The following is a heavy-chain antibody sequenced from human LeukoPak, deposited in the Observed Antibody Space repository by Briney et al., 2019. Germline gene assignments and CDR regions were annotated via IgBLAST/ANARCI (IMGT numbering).Heavy chain of an antibody. V-gene: IGHV5-51*01. CDR2: IYPGDSDT. D-gene: IGHD4-11*01. J-gene: IGHJ5*02. Sequence: GESLKISCKGSGYSFTSYWIGWVRQMPGKGLEWMGIIYPGDSDTRYSPSFQGQVTISADKSISTAYLQWSSLKASDTAMYYCARYSNYGRASGYNWFDPWGQGTLVTVSS. CDR3: ARYSNYGRASGYNWFDP. CDR1: GYSFTSYW.